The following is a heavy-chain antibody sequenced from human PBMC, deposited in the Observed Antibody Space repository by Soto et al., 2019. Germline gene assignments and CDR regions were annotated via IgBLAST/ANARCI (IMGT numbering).Heavy chain of an antibody. D-gene: IGHD6-13*01. J-gene: IGHJ6*02. CDR3: ASSPAYGSSWYGIPPDLSHGMDV. Sequence: ASVNVSCKSSGYTFTSYYIHWVRQAPGQGLECMAIINPRGGITTYAQKFQGRLTMTGDTSTSTVYMEPSSLTSEDTAMYHCASSPAYGSSWYGIPPDLSHGMDVWGQGTTVTVSS. V-gene: IGHV1-46*01. CDR2: INPRGGIT. CDR1: GYTFTSYY.